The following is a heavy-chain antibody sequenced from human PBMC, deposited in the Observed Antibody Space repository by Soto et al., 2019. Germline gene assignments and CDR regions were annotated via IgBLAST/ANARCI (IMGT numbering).Heavy chain of an antibody. D-gene: IGHD3-10*01. CDR3: ARALDYCGSGNNRFDP. CDR1: GFTISSGGYY. J-gene: IGHJ5*02. CDR2: IYYSGST. Sequence: SETLSLTCTVSGFTISSGGYYWSWIRQHPGKGLEWIGYIYYSGSTYYNPSLKSRVTISVDTSKNQFSLKLSSVTAADTAVYYCARALDYCGSGNNRFDPWGQGTLVTVSS. V-gene: IGHV4-31*03.